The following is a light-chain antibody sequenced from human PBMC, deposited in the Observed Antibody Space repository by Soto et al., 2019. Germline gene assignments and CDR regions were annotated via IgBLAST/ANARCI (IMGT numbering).Light chain of an antibody. V-gene: IGKV3-11*01. CDR1: QSVSSY. CDR3: QQRSNWPFVT. J-gene: IGKJ5*01. Sequence: EIVLTQSPATLSLSPGARAPLSCRASQSVSSYLAWYQQKPGQAPRLLIYDASNRATGIPARFSGSGSGTDFTLTISSLEPEDFAVYYCQQRSNWPFVTFGQGTRLAIK. CDR2: DAS.